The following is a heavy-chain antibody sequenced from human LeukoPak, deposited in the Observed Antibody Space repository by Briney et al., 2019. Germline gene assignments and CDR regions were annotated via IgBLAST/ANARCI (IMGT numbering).Heavy chain of an antibody. J-gene: IGHJ4*02. CDR2: INPSGGST. V-gene: IGHV1-46*01. D-gene: IGHD3-10*01. Sequence: GASVKVSCKASGYTFTSYYIHWVRQAPGQGLEWMGIINPSGGSTSYAQKFQGRVTMTRDMSTSTVYMELSSLRSEDTAVYYCARDSAMVRGRPYYFDYWGQGTLVTVSS. CDR1: GYTFTSYY. CDR3: ARDSAMVRGRPYYFDY.